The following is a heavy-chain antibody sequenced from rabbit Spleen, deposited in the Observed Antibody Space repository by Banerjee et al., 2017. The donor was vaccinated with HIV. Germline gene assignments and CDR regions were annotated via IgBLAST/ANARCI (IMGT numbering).Heavy chain of an antibody. V-gene: IGHV1S40*01. J-gene: IGHJ4*01. CDR2: IYGDRSAST. D-gene: IGHD1-1*01. CDR3: ARDLVSVIGWNFNL. Sequence: QSLEESGGDLVKPGASLTLTCTASGFTISSGYYMCWVRQAPGKGLECIACIYGDRSASTYYANWAKGRFTISRTSSTTVTLEMTSLTVADTATYFCARDLVSVIGWNFNLWGPGTLVTVS. CDR1: GFTISSGYY.